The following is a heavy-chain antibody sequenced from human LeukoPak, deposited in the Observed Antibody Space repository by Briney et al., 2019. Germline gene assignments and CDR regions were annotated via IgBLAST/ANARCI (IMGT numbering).Heavy chain of an antibody. Sequence: GGSLRLSCAASGFTFDNYAMSCVRQAPGKGLEWVSGISGSGGTTNYADSVKGRLTISRDNSKNTLSLQMNSLRADDTAVYYCAKGYSSGWYYFDYWGQGTLVTVSS. CDR1: GFTFDNYA. CDR2: ISGSGGTT. V-gene: IGHV3-23*01. J-gene: IGHJ4*02. CDR3: AKGYSSGWYYFDY. D-gene: IGHD6-19*01.